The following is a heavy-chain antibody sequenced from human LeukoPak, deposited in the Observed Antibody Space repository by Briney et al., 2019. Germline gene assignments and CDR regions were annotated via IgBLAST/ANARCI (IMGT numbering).Heavy chain of an antibody. CDR2: IYYSGST. Sequence: PSETLSLTCTVSGGSISSYYWSWIRQPPGKGLEWIGYIYYSGSTYYNPSLKSRVTISVDTSKNQFSLKLSSVTAADTAVYYCARKDIVATIAFDIWGQGTMVTVSS. J-gene: IGHJ3*02. V-gene: IGHV4-59*08. D-gene: IGHD5-12*01. CDR3: ARKDIVATIAFDI. CDR1: GGSISSYY.